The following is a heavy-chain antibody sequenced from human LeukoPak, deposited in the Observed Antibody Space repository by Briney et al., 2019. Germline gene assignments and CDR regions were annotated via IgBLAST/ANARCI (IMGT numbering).Heavy chain of an antibody. CDR2: ISGSGGST. D-gene: IGHD2-2*01. V-gene: IGHV3-23*01. J-gene: IGHJ6*02. CDR1: GFTFSSYA. Sequence: GGSLRLSCAASGFTFSSYAMSWVRQAPGKGLEWVSAISGSGGSTYYADSVKGRFTISRDNSKNTLYLQMNSLRAEDTAVYYCAKPPGPDIVVVPAALMDVWGQGTTVTVSS. CDR3: AKPPGPDIVVVPAALMDV.